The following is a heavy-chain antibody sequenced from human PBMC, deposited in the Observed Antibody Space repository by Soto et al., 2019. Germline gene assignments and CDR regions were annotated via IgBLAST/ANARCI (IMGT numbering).Heavy chain of an antibody. Sequence: ASVKVSCKASGGTFSSYAISWVRQAPGQGLEWVGWISTNSGNTYYAQNFQGRVTLTTDTSTTTAYMEFRSLTSDDTAIYYCARTYNWNSEDFDQWGQGTLVTVSS. D-gene: IGHD1-7*01. CDR3: ARTYNWNSEDFDQ. J-gene: IGHJ4*02. CDR1: GGTFSSYA. V-gene: IGHV1-18*01. CDR2: ISTNSGNT.